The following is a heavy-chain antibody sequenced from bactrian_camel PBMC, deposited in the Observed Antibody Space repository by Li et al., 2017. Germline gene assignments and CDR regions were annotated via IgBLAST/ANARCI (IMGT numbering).Heavy chain of an antibody. V-gene: IGHV3S53*01. CDR3: AKDAGGGWWFEYDY. D-gene: IGHD7*01. Sequence: QLVESGGDLVQPGGSLRLSCAASSSVSNGCMGRFRQTPGKEREGVATITGGGTASYADSVKGRFTISRANAENTLYLQVNSLKTDDTAMYYCAKDAGGGWWFEYDYWGQGTQVTVS. CDR1: SSVSNGC. CDR2: ITGGGTA. J-gene: IGHJ4*01.